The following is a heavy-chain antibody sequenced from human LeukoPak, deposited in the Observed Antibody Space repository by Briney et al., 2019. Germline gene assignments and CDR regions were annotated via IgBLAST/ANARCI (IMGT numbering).Heavy chain of an antibody. CDR3: AKDLGWNYRTN. CDR2: ISGSGGST. V-gene: IGHV3-23*01. Sequence: GGSLRLSCAASGFTFSTYGMTWVRQAPGKGLEWVSAISGSGGSTYYADSVKGRFTISRDNSKNTLYLQMNSLRAEDTAVYYCAKDLGWNYRTNWGQGTLVTVSS. CDR1: GFTFSTYG. D-gene: IGHD1-7*01. J-gene: IGHJ4*02.